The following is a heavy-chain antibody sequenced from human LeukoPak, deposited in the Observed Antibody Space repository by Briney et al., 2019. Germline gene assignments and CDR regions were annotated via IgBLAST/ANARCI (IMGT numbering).Heavy chain of an antibody. CDR2: IRYDGSNK. CDR1: GFTFSSYG. V-gene: IGHV3-30*02. D-gene: IGHD3-3*01. J-gene: IGHJ6*03. CDR3: AKDGLFGVVTPLYMDV. Sequence: GRSLRLSCAASGFTFSSYGMHWVRQAPGQGLEWVAFIRYDGSNKYYADSVKGRFTISRDNSKNTLYLQMNSLRAEDTAVYYCAKDGLFGVVTPLYMDVWGKGTTVTVSS.